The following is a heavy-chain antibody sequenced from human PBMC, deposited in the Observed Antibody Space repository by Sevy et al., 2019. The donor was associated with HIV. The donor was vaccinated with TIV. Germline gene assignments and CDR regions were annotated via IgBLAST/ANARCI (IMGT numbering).Heavy chain of an antibody. V-gene: IGHV3-11*04. Sequence: GGSLRLSCAASGFTFSDYYMSWIRQAPGKGLEWVSYISSSGSTIYYADSVKGRFTISRDNAKNSLYLQMNILRAEDTAVYYCARGYCSGGSCYRGSYYYYYGMDVWGQGTTVTVSS. J-gene: IGHJ6*02. CDR2: ISSSGSTI. CDR1: GFTFSDYY. D-gene: IGHD2-15*01. CDR3: ARGYCSGGSCYRGSYYYYYGMDV.